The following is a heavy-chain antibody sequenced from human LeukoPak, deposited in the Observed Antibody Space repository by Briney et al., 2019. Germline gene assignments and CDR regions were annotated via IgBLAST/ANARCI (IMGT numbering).Heavy chain of an antibody. CDR1: GGSINYYY. CDR3: ARASRGWFDP. CDR2: IYYSGGT. J-gene: IGHJ5*02. V-gene: IGHV4-59*01. Sequence: SETLSLTCTVSGGSINYYYWMWIRQPPGKGLEWIGYIYYSGGTHYNPSLKSRVTMLVDTSKNQFSSKLTAVTAADTAVYYCARASRGWFDPWGQGTLVTVSS.